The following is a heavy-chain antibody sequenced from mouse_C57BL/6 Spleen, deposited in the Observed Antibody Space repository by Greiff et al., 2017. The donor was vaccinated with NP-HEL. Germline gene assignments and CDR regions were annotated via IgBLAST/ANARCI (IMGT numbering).Heavy chain of an antibody. Sequence: QVQLQQPGAELVRPGTSVKLSCKASGYTFTSYWMHWVKQRPGQGLEWIGVLDPSASYTNYNQKFKGKATLTVDTSSSTAYMQLSSPTSEDSAVYYCARPHYGSSYYAMDYWGQGTSVTVSS. J-gene: IGHJ4*01. V-gene: IGHV1-59*01. D-gene: IGHD1-1*01. CDR3: ARPHYGSSYYAMDY. CDR1: GYTFTSYW. CDR2: LDPSASYT.